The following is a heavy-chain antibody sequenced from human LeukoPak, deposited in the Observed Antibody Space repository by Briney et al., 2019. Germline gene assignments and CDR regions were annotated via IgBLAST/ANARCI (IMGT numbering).Heavy chain of an antibody. CDR1: GGSINSDY. J-gene: IGHJ4*02. Sequence: SETLSLTCSVSGGSINSDYWNWIRQPPGKGLEWIGYIYHSGSTNYNPSLKSRVTISIDKSKKQFSLKLISVTAADTAIYYCAREADHDYVWGSYRYVDYWGQGTLVTVSS. CDR2: IYHSGST. D-gene: IGHD3-16*02. CDR3: AREADHDYVWGSYRYVDY. V-gene: IGHV4-59*01.